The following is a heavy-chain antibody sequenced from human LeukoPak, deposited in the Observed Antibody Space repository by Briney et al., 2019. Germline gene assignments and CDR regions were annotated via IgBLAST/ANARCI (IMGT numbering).Heavy chain of an antibody. CDR1: GGSISSYY. V-gene: IGHV4-59*12. Sequence: SETLSLTCTVSGGSISSYYWSWIRQPPGKGLEWIGYIYYSGSTNYNPSLKSRVTISVDTSKNQFSLKLSSVTAADTAVYYCARVIYFGDSGYFDYWGQGTLVTVSS. D-gene: IGHD4-17*01. CDR3: ARVIYFGDSGYFDY. CDR2: IYYSGST. J-gene: IGHJ4*02.